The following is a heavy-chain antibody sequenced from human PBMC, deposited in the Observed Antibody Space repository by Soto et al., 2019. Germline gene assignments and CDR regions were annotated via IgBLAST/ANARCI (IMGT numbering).Heavy chain of an antibody. CDR3: ARVGYCTNGVCYDAFDI. J-gene: IGHJ3*02. V-gene: IGHV3-7*01. D-gene: IGHD2-8*01. Sequence: GGSLRLSCAASGFTFSSYWMSWVRQAPGKGLEWVANIKQDGSEKYYVDSVKGRFTISRDNAKNSLYLQMNSLRAEDTAVYYCARVGYCTNGVCYDAFDIWGQGTMVTVS. CDR2: IKQDGSEK. CDR1: GFTFSSYW.